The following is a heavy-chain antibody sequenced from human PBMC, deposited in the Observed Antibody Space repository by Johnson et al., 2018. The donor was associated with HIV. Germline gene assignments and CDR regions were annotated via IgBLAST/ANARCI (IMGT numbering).Heavy chain of an antibody. Sequence: VQLVESGGGVVKPGRSLRLSCAASGFTFSSYGMHWVRQAPDKGLEWVAVISYDGSNKYYADSVKGRFTISRDNSKNTLYLQMNSLRVEDTAVYYCARDLGWLQSGDAFDIWGQGTMVTVSS. V-gene: IGHV3-30*03. CDR1: GFTFSSYG. CDR2: ISYDGSNK. D-gene: IGHD5-24*01. CDR3: ARDLGWLQSGDAFDI. J-gene: IGHJ3*02.